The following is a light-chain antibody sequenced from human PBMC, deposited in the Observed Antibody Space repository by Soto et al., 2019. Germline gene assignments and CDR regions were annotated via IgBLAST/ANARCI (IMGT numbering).Light chain of an antibody. CDR3: QQSYSTPRT. V-gene: IGKV1-39*01. J-gene: IGKJ1*01. CDR2: DAS. Sequence: DLQMTQSPSSLSASVGDRVTITCRASPRISTYLNWYQQKPGKAPKLLIYDASNLQSGVQSRFSGGGSGTDFTLTISSLQPEDCATYYCQQSYSTPRTVGQGTKL. CDR1: PRISTY.